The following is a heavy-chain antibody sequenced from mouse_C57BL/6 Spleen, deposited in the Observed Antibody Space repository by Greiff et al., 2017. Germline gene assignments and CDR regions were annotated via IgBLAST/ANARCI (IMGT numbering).Heavy chain of an antibody. CDR3: ARGGDYYYGSSSWFAY. Sequence: VQLQQSGPELVKPGASVKISCKASGYSFTGYYMNWVKQSPEKSLEWIGEINPSTGGTTYNQKFKAKATLTVDKSSSTAYMQLKSLTSEDSAVYYCARGGDYYYGSSSWFAYWGQGTLVTVSA. CDR1: GYSFTGYY. D-gene: IGHD1-1*01. J-gene: IGHJ3*01. CDR2: INPSTGGT. V-gene: IGHV1-42*01.